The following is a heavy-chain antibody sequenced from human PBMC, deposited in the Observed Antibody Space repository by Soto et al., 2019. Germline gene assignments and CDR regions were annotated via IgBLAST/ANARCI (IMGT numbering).Heavy chain of an antibody. CDR2: IRSKTNNYAT. J-gene: IGHJ4*02. CDR1: GFTFSGSA. CDR3: SRLVGATSSFDY. Sequence: EVQLVESGGGLVQPGGSLKLSCAASGFTFSGSAMHWVRQASGKGLEWVGRIRSKTNNYATAYAASVKGRFTISRDDSKYTVYLQMNSLKTEDTAVYCCSRLVGATSSFDYWGQGTLVTVSS. V-gene: IGHV3-73*02. D-gene: IGHD1-26*01.